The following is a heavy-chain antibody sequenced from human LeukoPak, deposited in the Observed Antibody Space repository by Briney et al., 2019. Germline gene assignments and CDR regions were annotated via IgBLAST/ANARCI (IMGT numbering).Heavy chain of an antibody. Sequence: SETLSLTCTVSGGSISSGSYYWSWIRQPAGKGLEWIGRIYTSGSTNYNPSLKSRVTISVDTSKNQFSLKLNSVTAADTAVYYCARGYDILTGYFDYWGQGTLVTVSS. CDR3: ARGYDILTGYFDY. CDR2: IYTSGST. V-gene: IGHV4-61*02. D-gene: IGHD3-9*01. J-gene: IGHJ4*02. CDR1: GGSISSGSYY.